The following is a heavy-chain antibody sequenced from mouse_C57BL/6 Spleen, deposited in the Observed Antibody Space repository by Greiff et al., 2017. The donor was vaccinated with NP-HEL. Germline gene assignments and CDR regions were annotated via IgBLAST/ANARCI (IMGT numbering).Heavy chain of an antibody. J-gene: IGHJ2*01. CDR3: ARAGYYYGLFFDY. V-gene: IGHV5-4*03. D-gene: IGHD1-1*01. Sequence: EVMLVESGGGLVKPGGSLKLSCAASGFTFSSYAMSWVRQTPEKRLEWVATISDGGSYTYYPDNVKGRFTISRDNAKNNLYLQMSHLKSEDTAMYYCARAGYYYGLFFDYWGQGTTLTVSS. CDR1: GFTFSSYA. CDR2: ISDGGSYT.